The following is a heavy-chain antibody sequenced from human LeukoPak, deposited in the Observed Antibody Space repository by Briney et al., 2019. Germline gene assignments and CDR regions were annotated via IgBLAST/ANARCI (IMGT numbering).Heavy chain of an antibody. D-gene: IGHD3-22*01. J-gene: IGHJ4*02. CDR2: INPNSGGT. Sequence: ASVKVSCKASGYTFTGYYMHWVRQAPGQGLKWMGWINPNSGGTNYAQKFQGRVTMTRDTSISTAYMELSRLRSDDTAVYYCASYPNPKYYYDSSGYYGDYWGQGTLVTVSS. CDR1: GYTFTGYY. V-gene: IGHV1-2*02. CDR3: ASYPNPKYYYDSSGYYGDY.